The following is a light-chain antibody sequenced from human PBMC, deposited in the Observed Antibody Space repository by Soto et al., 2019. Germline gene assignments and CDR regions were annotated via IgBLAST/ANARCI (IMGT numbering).Light chain of an antibody. V-gene: IGKV1-6*01. CDR2: ATS. CDR3: LQDYSYPRT. Sequence: AIQMTQSPSSLSASVGDRVTITCRASQAISTELGWYQQKPGNAPKLLIYATSILQSGVPSRFSGIGSGTDFTLTMSSLQPEDFATYYCLQDYSYPRTFGQGTKVEIK. CDR1: QAISTE. J-gene: IGKJ1*01.